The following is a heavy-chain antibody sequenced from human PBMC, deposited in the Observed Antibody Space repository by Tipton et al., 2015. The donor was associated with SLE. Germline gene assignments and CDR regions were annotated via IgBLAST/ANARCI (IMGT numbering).Heavy chain of an antibody. Sequence: VQLVQSGAEVKKPGESLKISCKGSGYSFTSYWISWVRQMPGKGLEWMGRIDPSDSYTNYSPSFQGHVTISADKSISTAYLQWSSLKASDTAMYYCASLTVGDWYFDLWGRGTLVTVSS. D-gene: IGHD3-16*01. CDR2: IDPSDSYT. CDR3: ASLTVGDWYFDL. CDR1: GYSFTSYW. J-gene: IGHJ2*01. V-gene: IGHV5-10-1*01.